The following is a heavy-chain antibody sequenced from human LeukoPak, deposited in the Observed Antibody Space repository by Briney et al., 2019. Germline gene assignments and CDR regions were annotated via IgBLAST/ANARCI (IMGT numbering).Heavy chain of an antibody. D-gene: IGHD3-10*01. CDR2: IRYDGSNK. CDR1: GFTFSSFG. V-gene: IGHV3-30*02. J-gene: IGHJ4*02. CDR3: ARVLWFGELFSPFDY. Sequence: GGSLRLSCAASGFTFSSFGMHWVRQAPGKGLEWVAFIRYDGSNKYYADSVKGRFTISRDNSKNTLYLQMNSLRVEDTAVYYCARVLWFGELFSPFDYWGQGTLVTVSS.